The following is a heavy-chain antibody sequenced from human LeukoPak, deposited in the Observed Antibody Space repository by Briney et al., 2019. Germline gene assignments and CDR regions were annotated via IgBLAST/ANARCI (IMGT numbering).Heavy chain of an antibody. CDR1: GYTFSNFG. CDR2: ISGNNDNP. D-gene: IGHD2-2*01. CDR3: ARDGTSTDDY. J-gene: IGHJ4*02. V-gene: IGHV1-18*01. Sequence: ASVKVSCKTSGYTFSNFGINWVRQAPGQGLEWMAWISGNNDNPNYGQKFQGRITVTTDSSTSTAYMELRNLRSDDTAVYYCARDGTSTDDYWGQGTLVTVSS.